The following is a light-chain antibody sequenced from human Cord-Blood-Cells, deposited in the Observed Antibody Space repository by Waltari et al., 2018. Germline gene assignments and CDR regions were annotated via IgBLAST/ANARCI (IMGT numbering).Light chain of an antibody. J-gene: IGLJ3*02. CDR1: SSDVGGYNY. Sequence: QSALTQPASVSGSPGQSITISCTGTSSDVGGYNYVSWYQQHPGKAPKLIIYDVSNRPSWVSNRFSGSKSGNTASLTISGLQAEDEADYYCSSYTSSSTWVFGGGTKLTVL. CDR2: DVS. CDR3: SSYTSSSTWV. V-gene: IGLV2-14*01.